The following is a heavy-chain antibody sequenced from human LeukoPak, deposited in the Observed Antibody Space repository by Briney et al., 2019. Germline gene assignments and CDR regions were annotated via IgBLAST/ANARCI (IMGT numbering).Heavy chain of an antibody. CDR1: GYTFTSYG. D-gene: IGHD6-6*01. V-gene: IGHV1-18*01. Sequence: ASVKVSCKASGYTFTSYGIGWVRQAPGQGLEWMGWISAYNGNTNYAQKLQGRVTMTTDTSTSTAYMELRSLRSDDTAVYYCARDLGRELAAFYYYGMDVWGQGTTVTVSS. CDR3: ARDLGRELAAFYYYGMDV. J-gene: IGHJ6*02. CDR2: ISAYNGNT.